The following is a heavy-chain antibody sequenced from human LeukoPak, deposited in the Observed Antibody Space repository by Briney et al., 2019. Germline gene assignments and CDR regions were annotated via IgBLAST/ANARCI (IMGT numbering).Heavy chain of an antibody. CDR3: AKPARRGDPAGEFDY. Sequence: GGSLRLSCAASGFTFSSCSMNWVRQAPGKGLEWVSSISSSSSYIYYADSVKGRFTISRDNAKNSLYLQMNSLRAEDTAVYYCAKPARRGDPAGEFDYWGQGTLVTVSS. V-gene: IGHV3-21*04. J-gene: IGHJ4*02. CDR1: GFTFSSCS. D-gene: IGHD3-10*01. CDR2: ISSSSSYI.